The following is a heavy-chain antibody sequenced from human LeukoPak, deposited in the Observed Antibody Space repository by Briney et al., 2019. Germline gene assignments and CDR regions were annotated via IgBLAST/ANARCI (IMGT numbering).Heavy chain of an antibody. CDR3: ARRETYHYGSGSQNWFDP. Sequence: ASVKVSCKASGYTFTNYGISWVRQAPGQRLEWMGWISAYNGNTIYAQKFHGRVTMTTDTSTSTAYMELRSLRSDDTAVYYCARRETYHYGSGSQNWFDPWGQGTLVTVSS. CDR1: GYTFTNYG. CDR2: ISAYNGNT. D-gene: IGHD3-10*01. J-gene: IGHJ5*02. V-gene: IGHV1-18*01.